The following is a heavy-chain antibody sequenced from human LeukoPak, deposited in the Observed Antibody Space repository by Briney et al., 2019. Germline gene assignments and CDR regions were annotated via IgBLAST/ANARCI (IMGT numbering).Heavy chain of an antibody. Sequence: GGSLRLSCAASGFTFSNYEMTWVRQAPGKGLQWVSSISSGGSTIYYADSVKGRFTISRDNAKNSLYLQMNSLRDEDTAVYYCATGLLLGYWGQGTLVTVSS. V-gene: IGHV3-48*03. CDR3: ATGLLLGY. CDR2: ISSGGSTI. D-gene: IGHD3-10*01. J-gene: IGHJ4*02. CDR1: GFTFSNYE.